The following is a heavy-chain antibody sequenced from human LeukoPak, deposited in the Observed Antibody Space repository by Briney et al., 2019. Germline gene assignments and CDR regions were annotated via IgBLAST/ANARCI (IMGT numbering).Heavy chain of an antibody. Sequence: GGSLRLSCSASGFTFSAYAMYWVRQAPGKGLEYVSGISNDGSRSFYADSVKGRFTISRDNSKNTLYLQMNSLRAEDTAVYYCARDAVYSSSWQYYWGQGTLVTVSS. V-gene: IGHV3-64*04. J-gene: IGHJ4*02. CDR3: ARDAVYSSSWQYY. CDR1: GFTFSAYA. CDR2: ISNDGSRS. D-gene: IGHD6-13*01.